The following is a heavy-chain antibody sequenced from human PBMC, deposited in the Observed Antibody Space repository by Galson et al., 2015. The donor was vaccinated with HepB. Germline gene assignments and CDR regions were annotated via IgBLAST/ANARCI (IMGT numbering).Heavy chain of an antibody. CDR3: ARLFGGRSGSYYNACYFDF. CDR1: GYTFTSHW. CDR2: TYPGDSDT. J-gene: IGHJ4*02. D-gene: IGHD3-10*01. V-gene: IGHV5-51*03. Sequence: QSGAEVKKPGEFLKISCKASGYTFTSHWIGWVRQMPGKGLEWMGATYPGDSDTRYSPSFQGHVTISADRSINTAYLQWTSLGASDTAIYYCARLFGGRSGSYYNACYFDFWGQGTLASVSS.